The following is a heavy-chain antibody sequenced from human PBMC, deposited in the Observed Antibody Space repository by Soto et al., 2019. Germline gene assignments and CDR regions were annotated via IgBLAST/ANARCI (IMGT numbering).Heavy chain of an antibody. J-gene: IGHJ4*02. D-gene: IGHD5-18*01. CDR3: AATGYTYGYHFDH. Sequence: GESLKISCKASGYTFTSYWITWVRQMPGKGLEWMGRIDPSDSSANYGPSFQGHVTISTDKSITTAHLQWTSLKVSDTAIYYCAATGYTYGYHFDHWGQGTQVTLSS. CDR1: GYTFTSYW. V-gene: IGHV5-10-1*01. CDR2: IDPSDSSA.